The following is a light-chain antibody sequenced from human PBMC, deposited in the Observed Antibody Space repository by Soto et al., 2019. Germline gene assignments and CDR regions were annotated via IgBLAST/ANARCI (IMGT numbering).Light chain of an antibody. CDR2: SAS. V-gene: IGKV3-20*01. Sequence: EVVMTQSPATLSVPPGARATLSCRASQSVGSDLVWYRQKPGQAPRLLIYSASRRATGIPDRFTGSGSGTDFTLTINRVEPEDFAVYFCQQYAGSPRTFGQGTKVDIK. CDR1: QSVGSD. CDR3: QQYAGSPRT. J-gene: IGKJ1*01.